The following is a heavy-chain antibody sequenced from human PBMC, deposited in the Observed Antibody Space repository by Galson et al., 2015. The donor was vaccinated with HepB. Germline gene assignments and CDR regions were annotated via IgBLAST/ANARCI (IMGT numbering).Heavy chain of an antibody. CDR3: ARQGLTDCTGGVCVIEGLDY. D-gene: IGHD2-8*02. CDR1: GYSFTSYW. J-gene: IGHJ4*02. V-gene: IGHV5-51*01. CDR2: IYPGDSDT. Sequence: QSGAEVKKPGESLKISCKGSGYSFTSYWIGWVRQMPGKGLEWMGIIYPGDSDTRYSPSFQGQVTISADKSISTAYLQWSSLKASDTAMYYCARQGLTDCTGGVCVIEGLDYWGQGTLVTVSS.